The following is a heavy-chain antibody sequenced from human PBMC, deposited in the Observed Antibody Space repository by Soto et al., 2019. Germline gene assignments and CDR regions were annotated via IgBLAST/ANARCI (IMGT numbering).Heavy chain of an antibody. CDR2: IWYDGSNK. V-gene: IGHV3-33*01. Sequence: GGSLRLSCAASGFTFSSYGMHWVRQAPGKGLEWVAVIWYDGSNKYYADSVKGRFTISRDNSKNTLYLQMNSLRAEDTAVYYCARDRYSSGWSAFDYWGQGTLVTVSS. D-gene: IGHD6-19*01. CDR3: ARDRYSSGWSAFDY. CDR1: GFTFSSYG. J-gene: IGHJ4*02.